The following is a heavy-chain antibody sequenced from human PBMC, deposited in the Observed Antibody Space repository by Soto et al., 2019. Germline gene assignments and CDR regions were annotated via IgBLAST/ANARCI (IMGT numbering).Heavy chain of an antibody. Sequence: QVQLVQSGAEVKKPGSSVKVSCKASGGIFSTYAISWLRQAPGQGLEWMGGTIPLFRTPNYAQRFQGRVTITADESTSTAYMELSRLRSEDTAVYYCARDRDDYGSGNYYNRIDFWGQGTLVTVSS. CDR2: TIPLFRTP. CDR1: GGIFSTYA. D-gene: IGHD3-10*01. V-gene: IGHV1-69*01. CDR3: ARDRDDYGSGNYYNRIDF. J-gene: IGHJ4*02.